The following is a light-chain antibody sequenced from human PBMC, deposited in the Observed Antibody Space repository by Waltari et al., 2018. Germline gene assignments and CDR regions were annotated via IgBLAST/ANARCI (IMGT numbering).Light chain of an antibody. CDR2: WAS. CDR1: QSVLYNPNNKNN. Sequence: DIVLTQSPDSLAVSLGERATINCKSSQSVLYNPNNKNNLAWYHQKPGQPPKLLICWASTRDSGVPDRFSVRGSGTDFTLTISRLEPEDFAVYYCQQYGSSRGTFGQGTKVEIK. J-gene: IGKJ1*01. V-gene: IGKV4-1*01. CDR3: QQYGSSRGT.